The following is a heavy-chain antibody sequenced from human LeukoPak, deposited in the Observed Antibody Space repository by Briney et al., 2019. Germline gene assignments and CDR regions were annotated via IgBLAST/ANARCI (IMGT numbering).Heavy chain of an antibody. Sequence: PGGSLGLSCAASGFTFSTYGMHWVRQAPGKGLEWVAVISYDGSNEYYADSVKGRFTISRDNSKNTLYLQMSSLRAEDTAVCYCAKEFNRGLPDYWGQGTLVTVPS. CDR1: GFTFSTYG. D-gene: IGHD2-21*01. CDR2: ISYDGSNE. CDR3: AKEFNRGLPDY. V-gene: IGHV3-30*18. J-gene: IGHJ4*02.